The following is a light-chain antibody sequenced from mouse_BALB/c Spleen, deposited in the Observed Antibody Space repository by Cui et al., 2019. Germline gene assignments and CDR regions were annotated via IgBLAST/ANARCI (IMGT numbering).Light chain of an antibody. CDR3: QHFWSTPYT. V-gene: IGKV12-41*01. J-gene: IGKJ2*01. CDR2: NAK. Sequence: DIQMTQSPASLSASVVETVTITCRASGNLHNYLAWYQQKQGKSPQLLVYNAKTLADGVPSRFSGSGSGTQYSLKINSLQPEDFGSYYCQHFWSTPYTFGGGTKLEIK. CDR1: GNLHNY.